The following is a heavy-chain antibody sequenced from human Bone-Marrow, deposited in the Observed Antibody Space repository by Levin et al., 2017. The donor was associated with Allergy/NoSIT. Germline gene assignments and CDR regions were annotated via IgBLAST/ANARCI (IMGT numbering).Heavy chain of an antibody. V-gene: IGHV4-59*01. J-gene: IGHJ2*01. CDR2: VHYSGSS. CDR3: ARIAWYFDL. CDR1: GGSINSYY. Sequence: SCNVSGGSINSYYWSWVRQPPGKGLDWIGDVHYSGSSNYNPSLKSRLTISLDTSKKYFSLRLSSVTPADTAVYYCARIAWYFDLWGRGTLVTVSS.